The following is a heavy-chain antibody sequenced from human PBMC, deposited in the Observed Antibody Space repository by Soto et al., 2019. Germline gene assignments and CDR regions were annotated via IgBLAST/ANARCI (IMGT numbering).Heavy chain of an antibody. V-gene: IGHV3-7*01. Sequence: EVQLVESGGGLVQPGGTLRLSCAASGFTFSNYWMTWVRQAPGKGLEWVANINPDGSEKYYVDSVKGRFTNSRDNVKTSLDLQMNGRRADDTSLYDCVRARIDLWGRGTLVTVS. CDR3: VRARIDL. J-gene: IGHJ2*01. CDR1: GFTFSNYW. CDR2: INPDGSEK.